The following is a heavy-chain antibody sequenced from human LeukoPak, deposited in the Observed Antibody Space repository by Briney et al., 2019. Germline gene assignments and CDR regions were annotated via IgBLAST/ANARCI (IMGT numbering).Heavy chain of an antibody. J-gene: IGHJ4*02. CDR1: GGTFSSYA. D-gene: IGHD1-26*01. CDR2: VDPEDGET. Sequence: ASVKVSCKASGGTFSSYAISWVRQAPGKGLEWMGLVDPEDGETIYAEKFQGRVTITADTSTDTAYMELSSLRSEDTAVYYCATVPDSGSYSEGAYWGQGTLVTVSS. V-gene: IGHV1-69-2*01. CDR3: ATVPDSGSYSEGAY.